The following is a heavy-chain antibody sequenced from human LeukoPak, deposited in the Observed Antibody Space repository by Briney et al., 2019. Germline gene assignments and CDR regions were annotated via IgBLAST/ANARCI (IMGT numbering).Heavy chain of an antibody. CDR2: INTDGSST. CDR1: GFTFDDYA. CDR3: ARVQGGGFRTADY. V-gene: IGHV3-74*01. D-gene: IGHD1-14*01. Sequence: GGSLRLSCAASGFTFDDYAMHWVRHAPGKGLVWVSRINTDGSSTSYVDSVKGRFTISRDNSKNTLFLQMNSLRGEDTAMYYCARVQGGGFRTADYWGQGTLVTVSS. J-gene: IGHJ4*02.